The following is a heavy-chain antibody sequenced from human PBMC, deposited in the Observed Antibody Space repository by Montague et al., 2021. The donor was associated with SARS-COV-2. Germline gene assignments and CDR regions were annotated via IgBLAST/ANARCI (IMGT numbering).Heavy chain of an antibody. CDR2: IYYSGST. Sequence: TLPLTCTVSGGSISSGGYYWSWIRQHPGKGLEWIGYIYYSGSTYYNPSLKSRVTISVDTSKNQFSLKLSSVTAADTAVYYCARAPATIFGVVKQIDYWGQGTLVTVSS. D-gene: IGHD3-3*01. J-gene: IGHJ4*02. CDR3: ARAPATIFGVVKQIDY. CDR1: GGSISSGGYY. V-gene: IGHV4-31*03.